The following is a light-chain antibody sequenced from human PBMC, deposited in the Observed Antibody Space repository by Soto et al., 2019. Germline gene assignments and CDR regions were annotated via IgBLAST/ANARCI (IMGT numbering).Light chain of an antibody. CDR1: RSDVGGYNY. CDR2: DVS. V-gene: IGLV2-14*01. CDR3: SSYTSRSTLV. Sequence: QSALTQPASVSGSPGQSITISCTGTRSDVGGYNYVSWYQQHPGKAPKLMIYDVSDRPSGVSSRFSGSKSGNTASLTISGLQVEHEADYYCSSYTSRSTLVFGGGTKLTVL. J-gene: IGLJ2*01.